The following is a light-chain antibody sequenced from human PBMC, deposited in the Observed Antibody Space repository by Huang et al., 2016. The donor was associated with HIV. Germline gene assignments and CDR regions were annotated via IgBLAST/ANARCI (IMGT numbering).Light chain of an antibody. Sequence: EGVLTQSPATLSLSPGERATLSCRASQSVSSYLAWYQQKVGQAPRLLIYDASKRATGIPARFSGSGSGTDFTLTISSPEPEDFAVYFCQQRYNWPLTFGGGTKVEIK. CDR2: DAS. V-gene: IGKV3-11*01. CDR3: QQRYNWPLT. J-gene: IGKJ4*01. CDR1: QSVSSY.